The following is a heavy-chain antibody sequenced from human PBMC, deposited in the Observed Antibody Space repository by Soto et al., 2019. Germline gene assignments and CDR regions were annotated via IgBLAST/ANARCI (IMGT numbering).Heavy chain of an antibody. CDR1: GFTFSDHY. J-gene: IGHJ4*02. D-gene: IGHD2-15*01. Sequence: PGGSLRLSCAASGFTFSDHYMDWVRQAPGKGLEWVGRTRNKANSYNTEYAASVKGRFTISRDDSKNSLYLQMNSLKTEDTAVYYCARAEYCSGGSCDGFDYWGQGTLVTVSS. CDR3: ARAEYCSGGSCDGFDY. CDR2: TRNKANSYNT. V-gene: IGHV3-72*01.